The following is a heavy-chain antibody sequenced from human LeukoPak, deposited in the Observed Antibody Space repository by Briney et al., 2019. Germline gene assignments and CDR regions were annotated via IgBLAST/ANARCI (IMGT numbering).Heavy chain of an antibody. J-gene: IGHJ4*02. Sequence: SETLSLTCTVSGVSISSGDYYWSWIRQPPGKGLEWIGYIYYSGSTYYNPSLKSRVTISVDTSKNQFSLKLSSVTAADTAVYYCARTQQWLVPADYWGQGTLVTVSS. CDR1: GVSISSGDYY. CDR2: IYYSGST. D-gene: IGHD6-19*01. V-gene: IGHV4-30-4*01. CDR3: ARTQQWLVPADY.